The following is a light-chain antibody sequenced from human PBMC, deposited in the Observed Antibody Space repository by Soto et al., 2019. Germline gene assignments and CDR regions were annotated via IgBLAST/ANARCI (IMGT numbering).Light chain of an antibody. CDR1: ENIFKF. CDR2: AAS. Sequence: DILLIQSPATLSASVGDRITITCRASENIFKFLAWYQQRSGRAPNLLIYAASDLERGVPSRFSGSGSGTEFTLTIDNLQPNDSATYFGQPYYSQSITFGGGTQVDVK. J-gene: IGKJ4*01. CDR3: QPYYSQSIT. V-gene: IGKV1-5*01.